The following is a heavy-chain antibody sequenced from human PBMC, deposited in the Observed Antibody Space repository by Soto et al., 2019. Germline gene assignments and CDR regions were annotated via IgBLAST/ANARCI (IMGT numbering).Heavy chain of an antibody. CDR1: GGTFSSYA. CDR2: IIPIFGTA. V-gene: IGHV1-69*06. D-gene: IGHD2-2*01. J-gene: IGHJ6*02. Sequence: QVQLVQSGAEVKKPGSSVKVSCKASGGTFSSYAISWVRQAPVQGLEWMGGIIPIFGTANYAQKFQGRVTITADKSTSTAYMELSSLRSEDTAVYYCAGRYCSSTSCYGRGYYYYGMDVWGQGTTVTVSS. CDR3: AGRYCSSTSCYGRGYYYYGMDV.